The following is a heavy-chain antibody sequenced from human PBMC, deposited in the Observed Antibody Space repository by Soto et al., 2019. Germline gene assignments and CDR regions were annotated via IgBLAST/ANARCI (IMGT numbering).Heavy chain of an antibody. CDR1: GFTFSLSA. V-gene: IGHV3-23*01. CDR2: LSGGGSTT. D-gene: IGHD3-9*01. J-gene: IGHJ4*02. Sequence: EVPLLESGGGFVQPGVSLRLSCAASGFTFSLSAMSWVRQAPGRGLDWVSSLSGGGSTTDYADSVKGRFTISRDNSKNTVHLQMNRLRAEDTAVYYCAKGPEYDILTGCDYWGQGALVTVSS. CDR3: AKGPEYDILTGCDY.